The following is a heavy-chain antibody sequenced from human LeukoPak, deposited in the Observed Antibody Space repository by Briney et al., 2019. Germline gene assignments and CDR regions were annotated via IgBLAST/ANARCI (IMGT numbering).Heavy chain of an antibody. Sequence: PSVKVSCKASGGSFSTSGFSWVRQAPGQGLEWMGGVIPIYGTPSYAQKFQGRVTITTDESTSTAYMELSSLRSEDTAVYYCARDHWGIVENGYDYFYYDMDVWGQGTTVTVSS. J-gene: IGHJ6*02. V-gene: IGHV1-69*05. CDR3: ARDHWGIVENGYDYFYYDMDV. CDR1: GGSFSTSG. CDR2: VIPIYGTP. D-gene: IGHD3-16*01.